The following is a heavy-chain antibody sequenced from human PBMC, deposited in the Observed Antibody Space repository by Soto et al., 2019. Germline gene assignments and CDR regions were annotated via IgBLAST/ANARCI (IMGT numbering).Heavy chain of an antibody. CDR2: IDWDDNE. CDR3: ARIDSSGWYGPYGMDV. V-gene: IGHV2-70*11. D-gene: IGHD6-19*01. CDR1: GFSLRTSGMC. J-gene: IGHJ6*02. Sequence: SGPTLVNPTQTLTLTCTFSGFSLRTSGMCVSWIRQPPGKALEWLARIDWDDNEYYSTSLKTRLTISKDTSKNQVVLTMTNMDPVDTATYYCARIDSSGWYGPYGMDVWGQGTTVTVSS.